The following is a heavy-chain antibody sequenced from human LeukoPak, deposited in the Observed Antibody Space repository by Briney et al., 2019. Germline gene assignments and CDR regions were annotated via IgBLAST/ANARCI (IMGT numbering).Heavy chain of an antibody. Sequence: GGSLRLSCAASGFTVSSNYMSWVRQAPGKGLEWVSSISGSSSYILYADSVKGRFTISRDNARNSLYLQMNSLRAEDTAVYFCARGTGYTSNWYSPEPFDVWGQGTMVTVSS. CDR3: ARGTGYTSNWYSPEPFDV. J-gene: IGHJ3*01. D-gene: IGHD6-13*01. V-gene: IGHV3-21*01. CDR1: GFTVSSNY. CDR2: ISGSSSYI.